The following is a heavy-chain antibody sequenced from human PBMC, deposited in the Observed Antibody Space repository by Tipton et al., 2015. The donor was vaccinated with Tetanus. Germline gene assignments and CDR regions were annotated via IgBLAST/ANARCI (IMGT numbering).Heavy chain of an antibody. CDR2: VSYSGTT. Sequence: TLSLTCTVSGGSISSSPYYWDWIRQPPGKGLEWIGSVSYSGTTNYTPSLKSRITISRDTSKNQFSLMLRSVTAADTAVYYCARIRQVGKPGPFFDYWGQGTLVTVSS. D-gene: IGHD7-27*01. V-gene: IGHV4-39*07. CDR1: GGSISSSPYY. CDR3: ARIRQVGKPGPFFDY. J-gene: IGHJ4*02.